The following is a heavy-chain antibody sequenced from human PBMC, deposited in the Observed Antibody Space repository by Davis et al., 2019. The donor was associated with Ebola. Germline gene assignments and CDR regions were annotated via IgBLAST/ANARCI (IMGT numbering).Heavy chain of an antibody. CDR2: ISGYEDNT. D-gene: IGHD3-10*01. J-gene: IGHJ6*04. CDR1: GYTFSSYG. Sequence: ASVKVSCKASGYTFSSYGISWVRQAPGQGLEWMGGISGYEDNTNYSPRFRGRITLTKDRATSTVHMELRSLTSDDTAVYYCARDLATSSGAHFFYFGMDVWGGGTSVAVSS. CDR3: ARDLATSSGAHFFYFGMDV. V-gene: IGHV1-18*01.